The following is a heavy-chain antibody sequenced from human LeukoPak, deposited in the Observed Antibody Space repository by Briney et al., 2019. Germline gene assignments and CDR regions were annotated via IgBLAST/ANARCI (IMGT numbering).Heavy chain of an antibody. J-gene: IGHJ4*02. CDR3: ARDPTTLTTFALGYFDF. Sequence: PGGSLRLSCAASGFTFSSYEMNWVRQAPGKGLEWVSYISFSGSTIYYANSVKGRFIISRDNAKGSLYLQMNSLRAEDTAIYYCARDPTTLTTFALGYFDFWGQGTLVTVSS. CDR2: ISFSGSTI. D-gene: IGHD4-11*01. V-gene: IGHV3-48*03. CDR1: GFTFSSYE.